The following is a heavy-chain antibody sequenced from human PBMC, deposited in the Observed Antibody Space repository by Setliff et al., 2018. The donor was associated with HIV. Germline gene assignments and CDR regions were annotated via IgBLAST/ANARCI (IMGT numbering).Heavy chain of an antibody. CDR3: AKVDNGHCTSACCRYFDY. D-gene: IGHD2-2*01. Sequence: GGSLRPSCAASEFTLSCYSMSWVRQVPGKGLEWVSAIDTSGSRIFYSDSVKGRFTISRDNTKNTLYLQMHSLTAEDTAVYYCAKVDNGHCTSACCRYFDYWGQGALVTVSS. V-gene: IGHV3-23*05. CDR2: IDTSGSRI. J-gene: IGHJ4*02. CDR1: EFTLSCYS.